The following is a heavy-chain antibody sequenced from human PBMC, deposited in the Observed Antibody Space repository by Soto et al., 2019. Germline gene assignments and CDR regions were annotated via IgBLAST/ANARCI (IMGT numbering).Heavy chain of an antibody. Sequence: VQLLESGGGLVQPGGSLRLSCAASGFTFSNYAMSWVRQSPGKGLEWVSVITGATYYADSVKGRFIISRDNAKSTLYLHMNSLRADDTAVYYCGRGYRDERPYWGQGTLVTVSS. CDR2: ITGAT. J-gene: IGHJ4*02. V-gene: IGHV3-23*01. CDR3: GRGYRDERPY. CDR1: GFTFSNYA. D-gene: IGHD2-2*02.